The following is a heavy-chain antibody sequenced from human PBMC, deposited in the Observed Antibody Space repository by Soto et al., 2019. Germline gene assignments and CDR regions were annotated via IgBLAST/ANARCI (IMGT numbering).Heavy chain of an antibody. D-gene: IGHD3-10*01. CDR2: ISYDGRNK. CDR1: GFTFSSYG. Sequence: QAQLVESGGGVVQPGRSLRLSCAASGFTFSSYGMHWVRQAPGKGLEWVAVISYDGRNKYYADSVKGRFTISRDNSKNTLYLQMNSLRTEDTAVYYCAKDYGELSLPMLWGQGTMVTVSS. CDR3: AKDYGELSLPML. J-gene: IGHJ3*01. V-gene: IGHV3-30*18.